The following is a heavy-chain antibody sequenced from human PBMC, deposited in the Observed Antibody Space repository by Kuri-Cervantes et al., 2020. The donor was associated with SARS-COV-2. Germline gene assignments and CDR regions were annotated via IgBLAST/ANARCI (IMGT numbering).Heavy chain of an antibody. CDR2: INPNSGGT. Sequence: ASVKVSCKASGYTFTGYYMHWVRQAPGQGLEWMGWINPNSGGTNYAHKFQGWVTMTRDTSISTAYMELSRLRSDDTAVYYCARASVRGIIITYHSYGMDVWGQGTTVTVSS. D-gene: IGHD3-10*01. J-gene: IGHJ6*02. CDR3: ARASVRGIIITYHSYGMDV. V-gene: IGHV1-2*04. CDR1: GYTFTGYY.